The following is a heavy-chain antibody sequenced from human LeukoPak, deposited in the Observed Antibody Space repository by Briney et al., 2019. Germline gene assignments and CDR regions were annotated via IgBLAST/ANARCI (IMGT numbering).Heavy chain of an antibody. CDR2: IYYSGST. D-gene: IGHD3-10*01. J-gene: IGHJ2*01. CDR3: ARNYGELDYWYFDL. CDR1: GGSISSGDYY. V-gene: IGHV4-30-4*01. Sequence: SETLSLTCTVSGGSISSGDYYWSWIRQPPGKGLEWIGYIYYSGSTYYNPSLKSRVTISVDTSKNQFSLKLSSVTAADTAVYYCARNYGELDYWYFDLWGRGTLVTVSS.